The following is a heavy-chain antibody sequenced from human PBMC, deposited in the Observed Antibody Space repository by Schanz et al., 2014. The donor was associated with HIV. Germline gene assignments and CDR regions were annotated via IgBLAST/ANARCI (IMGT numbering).Heavy chain of an antibody. D-gene: IGHD6-13*01. V-gene: IGHV1-69*19. Sequence: QVQLIQSGAEVKKPGSSVKVSCRASGGTVNRYAIIWVRQAPGQGLEWMGGIIPIFGPANYSPKFRDRVTITADESTSTAYMELSSLRSEDAAIYYCARRELGAPRYRSWAGEAHYYGMDVWGQGTTVTVSS. CDR3: ARRELGAPRYRSWAGEAHYYGMDV. CDR1: GGTVNRYA. J-gene: IGHJ6*02. CDR2: IIPIFGPA.